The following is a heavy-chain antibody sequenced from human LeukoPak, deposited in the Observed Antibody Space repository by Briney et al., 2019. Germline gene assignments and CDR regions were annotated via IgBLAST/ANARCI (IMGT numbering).Heavy chain of an antibody. Sequence: PGGSLRLSCAASGFTFSSYAMSWVRQAPGKGLEWVSAISGSGGSTYYADSVKGRFTSSRDNSKNTLYLQINSLRAEDTAVYYCAKDGGLGDPDHRDYWGQGTLVTVSS. J-gene: IGHJ4*02. D-gene: IGHD2-21*01. CDR1: GFTFSSYA. CDR2: ISGSGGST. CDR3: AKDGGLGDPDHRDY. V-gene: IGHV3-23*01.